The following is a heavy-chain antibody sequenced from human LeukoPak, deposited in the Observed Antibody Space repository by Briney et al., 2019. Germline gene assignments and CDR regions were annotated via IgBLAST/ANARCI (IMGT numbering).Heavy chain of an antibody. CDR2: ISGSGGST. CDR1: GFTFSSYA. CDR3: AKRDNYRGVAEYFQH. J-gene: IGHJ1*01. Sequence: PGGSLGLSCAASGFTFSSYAMSWVRQAPGKGLEWVSAISGSGGSTYYADSVKGRFTISRDNSKNTLYLQMNSLRAEDTAVYYCAKRDNYRGVAEYFQHWGQGTLVTVSS. D-gene: IGHD3-10*01. V-gene: IGHV3-23*01.